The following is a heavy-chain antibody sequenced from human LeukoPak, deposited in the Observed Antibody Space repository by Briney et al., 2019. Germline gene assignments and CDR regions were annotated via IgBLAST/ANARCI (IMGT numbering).Heavy chain of an antibody. D-gene: IGHD2-2*01. Sequence: GGALRLFCAASGFIFSDYYMSWMREARGKGREWVSYISSSGSTMYCADSVKERFNVSRDNAKNSLHLHMNSLIAEHTGVYYCARAGGGHCSSTSCYWLGYWGQGTLVTVSS. CDR1: GFIFSDYY. J-gene: IGHJ4*02. CDR2: ISSSGSTM. CDR3: ARAGGGHCSSTSCYWLGY. V-gene: IGHV3-11*01.